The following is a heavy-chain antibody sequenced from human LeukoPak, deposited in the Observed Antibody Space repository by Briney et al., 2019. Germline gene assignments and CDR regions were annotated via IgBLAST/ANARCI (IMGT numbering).Heavy chain of an antibody. V-gene: IGHV1-69*01. Sequence: SVKVSCKASGGTFSSYAISWVRQAPGLGLEWMGGIIPIFGTANYAQKFQGRVTITADESTSTAYMELSSLRSEDTAVYYCARDRIAVAGNSDFDYWGQGTLVTVSS. D-gene: IGHD6-19*01. CDR2: IIPIFGTA. CDR3: ARDRIAVAGNSDFDY. J-gene: IGHJ4*02. CDR1: GGTFSSYA.